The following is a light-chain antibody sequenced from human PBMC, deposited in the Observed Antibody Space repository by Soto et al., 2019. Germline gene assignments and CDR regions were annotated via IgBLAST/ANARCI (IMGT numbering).Light chain of an antibody. V-gene: IGKV1-5*01. CDR3: QHYRSYPNT. Sequence: GRSAAISCPGSQSVSSWLAWYQQKPGKAPKLLIYDASNLESGVPSTFGGRGSVTEFTLTISSLEHDDVSTYFCQHYRSYPNTFGQGTIVDIK. CDR1: QSVSSW. CDR2: DAS. J-gene: IGKJ2*01.